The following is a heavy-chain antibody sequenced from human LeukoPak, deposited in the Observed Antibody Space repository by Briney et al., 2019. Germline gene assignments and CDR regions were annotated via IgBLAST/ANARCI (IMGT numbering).Heavy chain of an antibody. J-gene: IGHJ4*02. CDR2: ISGSGGST. Sequence: GGSLRLSCAASGFTFSSYAMSWVRQAPGKGLEWDSAISGSGGSTYYADSVKGRFTISRDNSKNTLYLQMNSLRAEDTAVYYCAKFGVEVAVAGDFDYWGQGTLVTVSS. CDR1: GFTFSSYA. CDR3: AKFGVEVAVAGDFDY. D-gene: IGHD6-19*01. V-gene: IGHV3-23*01.